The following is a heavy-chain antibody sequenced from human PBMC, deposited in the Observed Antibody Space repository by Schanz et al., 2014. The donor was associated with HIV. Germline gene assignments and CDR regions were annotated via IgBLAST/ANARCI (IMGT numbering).Heavy chain of an antibody. D-gene: IGHD3-3*01. CDR3: ARAPYDFWMAYFDF. Sequence: QVYLAQSGAEVKKPGSSVKVSCKASGGTFSSYGFIWVRQAPGQGLEWMGGIIPLFGTANYAQRFQGRVTITADRSTSTAYMELSSLRAEDTAVYYCARAPYDFWMAYFDFWGQGTLVTVSP. V-gene: IGHV1-69*06. J-gene: IGHJ4*02. CDR1: GGTFSSYG. CDR2: IIPLFGTA.